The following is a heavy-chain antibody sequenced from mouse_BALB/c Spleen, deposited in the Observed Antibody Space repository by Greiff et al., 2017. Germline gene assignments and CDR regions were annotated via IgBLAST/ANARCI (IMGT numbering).Heavy chain of an antibody. V-gene: IGHV5-6-5*01. D-gene: IGHD2-4*01. CDR3: AREDYGGYFDY. CDR1: GFTFSSYA. Sequence: EVKLQESGGGLVKPGGSLKLSCAASGFTFSSYAMSWVRQTPEKRLEWVASISSGGSTYYPDSVKGRFTISRDNARNILYLQMSSLRSEDTAMYYCAREDYGGYFDYWGQGTTLTVSS. J-gene: IGHJ2*01. CDR2: ISSGGST.